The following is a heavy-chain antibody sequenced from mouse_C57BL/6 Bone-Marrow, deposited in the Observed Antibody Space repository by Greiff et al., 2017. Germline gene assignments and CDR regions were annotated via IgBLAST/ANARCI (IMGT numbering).Heavy chain of an antibody. CDR1: GYTFTDYY. D-gene: IGHD2-1*01. V-gene: IGHV1-75*01. CDR2: IFPGSGST. Sequence: QVHVKQSGPELVKPGASVKISCKASGYTFTDYYINWVKQRPGQGLEWIGWIFPGSGSTYYNEKFKGKATLTVDKSSSTAYMLLSSLTSEDSAVYFCARGRTTNYGNPHYFDYWGQGTTLTVSS. J-gene: IGHJ2*01. CDR3: ARGRTTNYGNPHYFDY.